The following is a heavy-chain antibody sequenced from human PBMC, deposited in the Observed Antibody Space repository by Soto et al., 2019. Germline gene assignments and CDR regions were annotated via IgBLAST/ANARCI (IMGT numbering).Heavy chain of an antibody. CDR1: GGSISSGGYY. J-gene: IGHJ4*02. Sequence: PSETLSLTCTVSGGSISSGGYYWSWIRQHPGKGLEWIGYIYYSGSTYYNPSLKSRVTISVDTSKNQFSLKLSSVTAADTAVYYCARVRYFDWLLYPTPDYFAYWGQGTLVTVSS. V-gene: IGHV4-31*03. CDR2: IYYSGST. CDR3: ARVRYFDWLLYPTPDYFAY. D-gene: IGHD3-9*01.